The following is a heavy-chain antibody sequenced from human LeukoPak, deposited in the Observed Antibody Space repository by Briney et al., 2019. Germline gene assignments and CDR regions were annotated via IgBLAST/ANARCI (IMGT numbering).Heavy chain of an antibody. CDR3: ARQTYDILTGYPLYGMDV. V-gene: IGHV5-51*01. Sequence: GESLKISCKGSGYSFTSYWVGWVRQMPGKGLEWMGIIYPGDSDTRYSPSFQGQVTISADKSISTAYLQWSSLKASDTAMYYYARQTYDILTGYPLYGMDVWGQGTTVTVSS. CDR2: IYPGDSDT. D-gene: IGHD3-9*01. J-gene: IGHJ6*02. CDR1: GYSFTSYW.